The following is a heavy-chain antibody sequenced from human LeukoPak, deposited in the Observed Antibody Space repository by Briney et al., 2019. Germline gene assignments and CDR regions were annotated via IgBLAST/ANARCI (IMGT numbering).Heavy chain of an antibody. CDR2: IIPIFGTP. CDR3: ARSSWTGGYSYQGD. CDR1: GYTFTGYY. D-gene: IGHD5-18*01. V-gene: IGHV1-69*13. J-gene: IGHJ4*02. Sequence: WASVKVSCKASGYTFTGYYIHWVRQAPGQGLEWMGGIIPIFGTPNYAQKFQGRVTIIADESTSTVYMELSSLRSEDTAVYYCARSSWTGGYSYQGDWGQGTLVSVSS.